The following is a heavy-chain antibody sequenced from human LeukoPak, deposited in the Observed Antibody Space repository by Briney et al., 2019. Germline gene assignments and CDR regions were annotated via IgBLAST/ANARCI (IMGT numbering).Heavy chain of an antibody. CDR1: GFTFSDYW. V-gene: IGHV3-7*01. Sequence: GGSLRLSCAASGFTFSDYWMSWVRQAPGKGLEWVDNIKQDGSEKYYVDSVKGRFTISRDNAKNSLYLQMNSLRAEDTAVYYCARGDYYDSSGFYHDAFDIWGQGTMDTVSS. J-gene: IGHJ3*02. CDR2: IKQDGSEK. D-gene: IGHD3-22*01. CDR3: ARGDYYDSSGFYHDAFDI.